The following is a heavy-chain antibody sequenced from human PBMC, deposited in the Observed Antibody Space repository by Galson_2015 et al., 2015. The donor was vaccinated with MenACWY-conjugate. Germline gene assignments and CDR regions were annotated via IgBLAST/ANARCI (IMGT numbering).Heavy chain of an antibody. CDR1: GYTFTSYG. D-gene: IGHD6-19*01. Sequence: QSGAEVKKPGASVKVSCKASGYTFTSYGISWVRQAPGQGLEWMGWISAYNGNTNYAQKLQGRVTMTTDTSTSTAYMELRSLRSDDTAVYYCARDGNSGWYLGNDNFNRGGGYWGQGTLVTVSS. V-gene: IGHV1-18*04. CDR2: ISAYNGNT. J-gene: IGHJ4*02. CDR3: ARDGNSGWYLGNDNFNRGGGY.